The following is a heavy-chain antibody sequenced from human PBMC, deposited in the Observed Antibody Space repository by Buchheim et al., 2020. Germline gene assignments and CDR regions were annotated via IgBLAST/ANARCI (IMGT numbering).Heavy chain of an antibody. CDR2: MSPNGDDK. CDR3: ARDLGYYSSTGGDY. V-gene: IGHV3-30*03. D-gene: IGHD4-11*01. CDR1: GFMFNSYS. J-gene: IGHJ4*02. Sequence: QVQLVESGGGVVQPGGSLRLSCAASGFMFNSYSMHWVRQAPGKGLEWVAVMSPNGDDKYYADSVTGRFTISRDNSKNTLFLQMDSLSSEDTALYHCARDLGYYSSTGGDYWGQGT.